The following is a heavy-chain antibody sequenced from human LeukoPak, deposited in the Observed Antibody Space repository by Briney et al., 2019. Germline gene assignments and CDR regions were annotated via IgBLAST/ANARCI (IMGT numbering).Heavy chain of an antibody. D-gene: IGHD3-22*01. Sequence: GGSLRLSCAASGFSLSSYWMTWVRQAPGKGLEWVGRIKSKTDGGTTDYAAPVKGRFTISRDDSKNTLYLQMNSLKTEDTAVYYCTTEEPRDYYDSSGSVTYWGQGTLVTVSS. CDR3: TTEEPRDYYDSSGSVTY. V-gene: IGHV3-15*01. CDR1: GFSLSSYW. J-gene: IGHJ4*02. CDR2: IKSKTDGGTT.